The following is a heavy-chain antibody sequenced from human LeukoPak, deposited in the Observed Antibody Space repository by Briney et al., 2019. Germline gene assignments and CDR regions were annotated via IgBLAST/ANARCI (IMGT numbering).Heavy chain of an antibody. D-gene: IGHD6-19*01. CDR2: IIPILGIA. CDR1: GGTFSSYA. J-gene: IGHJ4*02. Sequence: SVKVSCKASGGTFSSYAISWVRQAPGQGLEWMGRIIPILGIANYAQKFQGRVTITADKSTSTAYMELSSLRSEDTAVYYCARDYGEYSSGHPPFDYWGQGTLVTVSS. CDR3: ARDYGEYSSGHPPFDY. V-gene: IGHV1-69*04.